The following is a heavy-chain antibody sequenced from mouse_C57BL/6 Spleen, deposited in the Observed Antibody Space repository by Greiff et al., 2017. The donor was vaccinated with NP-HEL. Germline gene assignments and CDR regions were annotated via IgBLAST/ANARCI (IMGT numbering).Heavy chain of an antibody. V-gene: IGHV1-18*01. CDR1: GYTFTDYN. D-gene: IGHD1-1*01. J-gene: IGHJ3*01. CDR2: INPNNGGT. CDR3: SRSGIDYGSIPAWFAY. Sequence: EVQLQESGPELVKPGASVKIPCKASGYTFTDYNMDWVKQSHGKSLEWIGDINPNNGGTIYNQKFKGKATLTVDKSSSTAYMELRCLTSEDTAVYYCSRSGIDYGSIPAWFAYWGQGTLVTVSA.